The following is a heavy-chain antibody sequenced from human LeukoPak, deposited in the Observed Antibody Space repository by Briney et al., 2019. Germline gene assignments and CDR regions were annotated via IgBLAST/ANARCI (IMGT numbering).Heavy chain of an antibody. CDR1: GFTFSSYS. V-gene: IGHV3-48*01. CDR2: ISSSSSTI. J-gene: IGHJ3*02. Sequence: GGSLRLSCAGSGFTFSSYSMNWVRQAPGKGLEWVPYISSSSSTIYYADSVKGRFTISRDNAKNSLYLQMNSLRAEDTAVYYCARDGSRGGQHWLVLSDAFDIWGQGTMVTVSS. CDR3: ARDGSRGGQHWLVLSDAFDI. D-gene: IGHD6-19*01.